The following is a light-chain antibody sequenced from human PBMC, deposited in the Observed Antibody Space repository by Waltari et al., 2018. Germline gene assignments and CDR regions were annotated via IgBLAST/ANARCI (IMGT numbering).Light chain of an antibody. V-gene: IGKV4-1*01. CDR2: WAS. J-gene: IGKJ2*01. CDR1: QTVFSTSYNKDY. Sequence: EIVMTQSPDSLAVSLGERATIKCRSSQTVFSTSYNKDYVAWYQQKPGEPPKLLISWASTRQSGVPGRFSGTGSGTDFTLTINSLQAEDVAVYYCQHYYSTPYNFGQGTKLEIK. CDR3: QHYYSTPYN.